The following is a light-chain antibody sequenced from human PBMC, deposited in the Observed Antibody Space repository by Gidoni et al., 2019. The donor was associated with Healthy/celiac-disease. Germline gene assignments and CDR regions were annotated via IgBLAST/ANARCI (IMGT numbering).Light chain of an antibody. V-gene: IGKV3-11*01. CDR2: DAS. CDR1: QSVSSY. J-gene: IGKJ4*01. Sequence: IVLTHSPATLSLSPGERATLSCRASQSVSSYLAWYHQKPGQAPRLLIYDASNRATGIQARFSGSGSGTDFTLTISSLEPEDFEVYYCQQRSNWPRLTFGGXTKVEIK. CDR3: QQRSNWPRLT.